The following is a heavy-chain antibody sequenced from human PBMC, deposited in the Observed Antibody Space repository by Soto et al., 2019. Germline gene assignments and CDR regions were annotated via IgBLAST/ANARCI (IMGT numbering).Heavy chain of an antibody. J-gene: IGHJ6*02. CDR3: ARVATTGTTSRYYAMDV. CDR1: GFTFSSYS. D-gene: IGHD1-1*01. V-gene: IGHV3-21*01. CDR2: ISSSSSYI. Sequence: EVQLVESGGGLVKPGGSLRLSCAASGFTFSSYSMNWVRQAPGKGLEWVSSISSSSSYIYYADSVKGRFTISSDNAKNSLYLQMNSLRAEDTAMYYCARVATTGTTSRYYAMDVWGQGTTVTVSS.